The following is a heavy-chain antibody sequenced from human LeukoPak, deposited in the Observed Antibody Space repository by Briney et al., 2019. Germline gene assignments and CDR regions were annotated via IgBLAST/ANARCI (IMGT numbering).Heavy chain of an antibody. CDR3: AKVPIITMVRGVIRDY. CDR2: ISDSDETT. J-gene: IGHJ4*02. Sequence: GGSLRLSCAASGIDVTHYAMTWVRQRPGKGLEWVSTISDSDETTYYADSVKGRFTISRDKLKSMVYLHMNSLRVEDTAMYYCAKVPIITMVRGVIRDYWGQGTLVTVSS. D-gene: IGHD3-10*01. CDR1: GIDVTHYA. V-gene: IGHV3-23*01.